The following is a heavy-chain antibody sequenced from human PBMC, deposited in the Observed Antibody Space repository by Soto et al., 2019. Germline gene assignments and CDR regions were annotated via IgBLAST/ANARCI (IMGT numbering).Heavy chain of an antibody. J-gene: IGHJ4*02. CDR2: IHTGGST. V-gene: IGHV3-53*01. D-gene: IGHD1-1*01. CDR3: ARGVNDDS. CDR1: GFSVGGNP. Sequence: TGGSLRLSCAASGFSVGGNPMTWVRQAPGKGLEWVASIHTGGSTFYADPVKGRFTISRDNSKNMVYLQMNSLTVGDTAMYFCARGVNDDSWGRGTLVTV.